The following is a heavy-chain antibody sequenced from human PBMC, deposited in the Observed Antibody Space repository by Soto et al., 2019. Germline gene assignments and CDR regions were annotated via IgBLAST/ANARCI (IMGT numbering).Heavy chain of an antibody. J-gene: IGHJ3*02. CDR1: GFTFSSYG. CDR2: ISYDGSNK. D-gene: IGHD3-10*01. Sequence: QVQLVESGGGVVQPGRSLRLSCAASGFTFSSYGMHWVRQAPGKGLEWVAVISYDGSNKYYADSVKGRFTISRDNSKNTLYLQMNSLRAEDTAVYYCAKKLVGFGELLGAFDIWGQGTMVTVSS. V-gene: IGHV3-30*18. CDR3: AKKLVGFGELLGAFDI.